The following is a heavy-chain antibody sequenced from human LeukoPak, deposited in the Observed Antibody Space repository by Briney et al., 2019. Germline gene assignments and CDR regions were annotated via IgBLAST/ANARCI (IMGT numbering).Heavy chain of an antibody. D-gene: IGHD3-22*01. Sequence: KPSETLSLTCTVSGASISSYYWSWIRQPAGKGLEWTGRISDSASTNYNPSLKSRVTMSVDTSKNQFSLKLSSVTAADTAVYYCTRIRDSSGYYLGAFDFWGQGTMVTVSS. V-gene: IGHV4-4*07. J-gene: IGHJ3*01. CDR2: ISDSAST. CDR1: GASISSYY. CDR3: TRIRDSSGYYLGAFDF.